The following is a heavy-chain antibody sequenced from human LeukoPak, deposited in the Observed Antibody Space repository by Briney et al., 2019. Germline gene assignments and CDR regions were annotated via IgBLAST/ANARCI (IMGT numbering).Heavy chain of an antibody. CDR1: GGSISSYY. V-gene: IGHV4-4*07. Sequence: TSETLSLTCTVSGGSISSYYWSWIRQPAGKGLEWIGRIYTSGSTNYNPSLESRVTMSVDTSSNQFSLKLSSVTAADTAVYYCARVGDSSGYENWFDSWGQGTLVTVSS. J-gene: IGHJ5*01. CDR3: ARVGDSSGYENWFDS. D-gene: IGHD3-22*01. CDR2: IYTSGST.